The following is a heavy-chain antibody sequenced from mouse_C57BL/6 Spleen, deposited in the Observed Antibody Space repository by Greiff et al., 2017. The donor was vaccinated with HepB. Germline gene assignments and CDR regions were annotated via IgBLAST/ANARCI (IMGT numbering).Heavy chain of an antibody. D-gene: IGHD1-1*01. V-gene: IGHV14-3*01. CDR1: GFNIKNTY. CDR2: IDPANGNT. J-gene: IGHJ3*01. CDR3: ARSYGSSYPGFAY. Sequence: EVQLQESVAELVRPGASVKLSCTASGFNIKNTYMHWVKQRPEQGLEWIGRIDPANGNTKYAPKFQGKATITADTSSNTAYLQLSSLTSEDTAIYYCARSYGSSYPGFAYWGQGTLVTVSA.